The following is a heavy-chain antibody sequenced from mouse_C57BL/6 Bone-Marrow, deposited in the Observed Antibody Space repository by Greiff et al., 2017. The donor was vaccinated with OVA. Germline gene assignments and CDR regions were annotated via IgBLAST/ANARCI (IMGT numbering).Heavy chain of an antibody. CDR2: IFPGSGST. V-gene: IGHV1-75*01. J-gene: IGHJ1*03. Sequence: QVQLQQSGPELVKPGPSVKISCKASGYTFTDYYINWVKQRPGQGLEWIGWIFPGSGSTYYNEKFKGKATLTVDKSSSTAYMLLSSLTSEDSAVYFCARFIYDGYPVWYFDVWGTGTTVTVSS. CDR1: GYTFTDYY. CDR3: ARFIYDGYPVWYFDV. D-gene: IGHD2-3*01.